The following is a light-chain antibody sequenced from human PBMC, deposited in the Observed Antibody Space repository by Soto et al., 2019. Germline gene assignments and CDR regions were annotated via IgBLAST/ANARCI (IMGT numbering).Light chain of an antibody. CDR1: QSVSSK. CDR3: QQYNNWPGT. CDR2: GAS. Sequence: EIVLTQSPGTLSVSPGERATLSCRASQSVSSKLAWYQQKPGQAPRLLFYGASTGATGIPARFSVSGSETEFTLSISSLQSEDFAGYYCQQYNNWPGTFGQGTKVELK. V-gene: IGKV3-15*01. J-gene: IGKJ1*01.